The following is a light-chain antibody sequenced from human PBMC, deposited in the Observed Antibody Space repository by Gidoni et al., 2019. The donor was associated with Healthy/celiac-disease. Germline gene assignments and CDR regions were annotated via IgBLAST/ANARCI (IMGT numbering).Light chain of an antibody. V-gene: IGKV3-15*01. CDR3: QQYNNWPPWT. J-gene: IGKJ1*01. CDR2: GAS. CDR1: QSVSSN. Sequence: VMTQSPATLSVSPGERATLPCRASQSVSSNLAWYQQKPGQAPRLLIYGASTRATGIPARFSGSGSGTEFTLTISSLQSEDFAVYYCQQYNNWPPWTFGQGTKVEIK.